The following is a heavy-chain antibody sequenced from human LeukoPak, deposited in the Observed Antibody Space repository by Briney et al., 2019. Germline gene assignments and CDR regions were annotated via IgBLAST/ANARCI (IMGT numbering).Heavy chain of an antibody. J-gene: IGHJ4*02. CDR2: IFYGGHT. V-gene: IGHV4-39*01. Sequence: SETLSLTCTVSGVSISTSSYYWGWIRQPPGRGLEWIGSIFYGGHTYYNPSLKSRVTISVDTSKNHFSLKLNSVTAADTAVYFCARHGASGSYLYYFDYWGQGTLVTVSS. CDR3: ARHGASGSYLYYFDY. D-gene: IGHD1-26*01. CDR1: GVSISTSSYY.